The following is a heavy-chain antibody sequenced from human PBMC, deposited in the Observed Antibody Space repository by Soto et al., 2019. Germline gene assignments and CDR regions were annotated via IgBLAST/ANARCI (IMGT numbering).Heavy chain of an antibody. J-gene: IGHJ5*02. CDR2: ISAYNGDT. CDR3: ASQDPRITRAAHKCFDT. CDR1: GYTFTTYS. Sequence: ASVKVSCKASGYTFTTYSINWVRQAPGQGLEWMGWISAYNGDTDYAQNFQGRVTMTTDTSTSTAYMELRSLRSDDTAIYSCASQDPRITRAAHKCFDTWGQGTLVTVSS. V-gene: IGHV1-18*01. D-gene: IGHD3-16*01.